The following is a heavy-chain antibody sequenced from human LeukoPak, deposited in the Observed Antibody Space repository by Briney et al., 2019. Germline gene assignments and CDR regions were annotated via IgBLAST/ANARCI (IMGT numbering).Heavy chain of an antibody. D-gene: IGHD1-1*01. CDR2: IWFDGSKA. J-gene: IGHJ4*02. CDR3: TTPSPQNYFDY. V-gene: IGHV3-33*01. Sequence: GGSLRLSCAASGLIFSNYGFHWVRQAPGKGLEWVTVIWFDGSKAYYADSVRGRFTISRDDSKNTLYLQMNDLRDEDTAVYYCTTPSPQNYFDYWGQGTPVTVSS. CDR1: GLIFSNYG.